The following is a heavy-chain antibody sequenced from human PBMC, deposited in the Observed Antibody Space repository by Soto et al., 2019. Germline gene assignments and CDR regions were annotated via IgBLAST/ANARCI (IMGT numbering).Heavy chain of an antibody. D-gene: IGHD3-22*01. CDR3: ARERGLGDSSGYYYEGGAQYDY. V-gene: IGHV4-30-4*01. CDR2: IYYSGST. J-gene: IGHJ4*02. Sequence: SETLSLTCTVSGGSISSGDYYWSWIRQPPGKGLEWIGYIYYSGSTYYNPSLKSRVTISVDTSKNQFSLKLSSVTAADTAVYYCARERGLGDSSGYYYEGGAQYDYWGQGTLVTVSS. CDR1: GGSISSGDYY.